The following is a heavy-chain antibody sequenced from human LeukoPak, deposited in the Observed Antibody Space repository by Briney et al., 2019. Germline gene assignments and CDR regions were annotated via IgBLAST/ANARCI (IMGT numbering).Heavy chain of an antibody. Sequence: GGSLGLSCAASRFSFSNYWMHWVRQAPGKGLVWVSRVKSDGSNPSYADSVKGRFTISRDNAENMLYLQMNTLGAEDTAVYYCARDIVSGSGSLDYWGQGTLVTVSS. V-gene: IGHV3-74*01. J-gene: IGHJ4*02. CDR3: ARDIVSGSGSLDY. CDR2: VKSDGSNP. CDR1: RFSFSNYW. D-gene: IGHD3-10*01.